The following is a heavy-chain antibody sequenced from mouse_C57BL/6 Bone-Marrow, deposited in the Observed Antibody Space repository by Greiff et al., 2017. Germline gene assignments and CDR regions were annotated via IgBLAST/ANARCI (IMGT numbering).Heavy chain of an antibody. V-gene: IGHV14-1*01. D-gene: IGHD1-1*01. CDR1: GFYIKDYY. CDR2: IDPEDGDT. Sequence: EVKLQESGAELVRPGASVKLSCTASGFYIKDYYMHWVKQRPEKGLEWIGGIDPEDGDTEYAPKFQGKATMTADTSSNTAYLQLSSLTSEDTAVYYCTSHDYGRMDWGQGTLVTVSA. J-gene: IGHJ3*01. CDR3: TSHDYGRMD.